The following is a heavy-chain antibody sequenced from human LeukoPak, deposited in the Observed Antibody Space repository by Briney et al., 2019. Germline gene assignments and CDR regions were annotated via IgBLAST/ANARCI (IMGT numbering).Heavy chain of an antibody. Sequence: SETLSLTCAVSGGSFTAYYWGWIRQPPGKGLEWIGSIYYSGSTYNNPSLKSRVTISVDTTKNQFSLKLTSVTAADTAVYYCASSPSGYWWNFDCWGQGTLVTVSS. V-gene: IGHV4-39*01. CDR3: ASSPSGYWWNFDC. D-gene: IGHD3-22*01. CDR2: IYYSGST. CDR1: GGSFTAYY. J-gene: IGHJ4*02.